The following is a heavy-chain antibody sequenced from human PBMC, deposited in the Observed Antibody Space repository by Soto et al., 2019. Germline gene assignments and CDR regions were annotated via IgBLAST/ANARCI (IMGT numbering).Heavy chain of an antibody. CDR3: ARGSVDTAMVDAFDI. CDR1: GYTFTGYY. V-gene: IGHV1-2*04. D-gene: IGHD5-18*01. J-gene: IGHJ3*02. CDR2: INPNSGGT. Sequence: QVQLVQSGAEVKKPGASVKVSCKASGYTFTGYYMHWVRQAPGQGLEWMGWINPNSGGTNYAQKFQGWVTMTRDTSISTAYMELSRLRSDDTAAYYCARGSVDTAMVDAFDIWGQGTMVTVSS.